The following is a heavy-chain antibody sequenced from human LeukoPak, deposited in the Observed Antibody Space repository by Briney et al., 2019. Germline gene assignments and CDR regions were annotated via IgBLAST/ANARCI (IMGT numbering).Heavy chain of an antibody. Sequence: SETLSLTCTVSGGSVSSGSYYWSWIRQPPGKGLEWIGYIYYSGSTNYNPSLKSRVTKSVDTSKNQFSLKLSSVTAADTAVYYCARDRDGYTSSYYYGMDVWGQGTTVTVSS. V-gene: IGHV4-61*01. J-gene: IGHJ6*02. D-gene: IGHD5-24*01. CDR3: ARDRDGYTSSYYYGMDV. CDR2: IYYSGST. CDR1: GGSVSSGSYY.